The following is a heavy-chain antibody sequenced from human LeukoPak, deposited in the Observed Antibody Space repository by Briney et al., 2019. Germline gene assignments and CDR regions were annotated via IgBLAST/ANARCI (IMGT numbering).Heavy chain of an antibody. CDR2: ISHTSDAI. J-gene: IGHJ4*02. CDR1: GFTFSTYG. CDR3: ARASPSGYDY. D-gene: IGHD3-22*01. V-gene: IGHV3-48*02. Sequence: GGSLRLSCAASGFTFSTYGMNWVRQAPGKGLEWVLYISHTSDAIYYPDSVKGRFTISRDNAKNSLYLQMNSLRDEDTAVYYCARASPSGYDYWGQGTLVTVSS.